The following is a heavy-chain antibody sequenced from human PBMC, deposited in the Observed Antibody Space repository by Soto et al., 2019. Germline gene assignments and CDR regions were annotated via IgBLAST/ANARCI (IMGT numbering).Heavy chain of an antibody. CDR2: ISYDGSIE. Sequence: GSLRLSCAASGFTFKNYAMHWVRQAPGKGLEWVAVISYDGSIEFYADSVKGRFTISRDDFKNTMFLQMGSVRVEDTAVYYCARGVRGFDWMLQFGYWGQGTLVKVSS. V-gene: IGHV3-30-3*01. CDR1: GFTFKNYA. D-gene: IGHD3-9*01. CDR3: ARGVRGFDWMLQFGY. J-gene: IGHJ4*02.